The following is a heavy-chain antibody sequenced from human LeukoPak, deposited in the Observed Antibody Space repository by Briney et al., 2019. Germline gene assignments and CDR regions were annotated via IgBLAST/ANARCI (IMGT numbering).Heavy chain of an antibody. CDR3: ARDLPPAPKEYGSGSYDYRHYYYYYMDV. V-gene: IGHV1-46*01. D-gene: IGHD3-10*01. Sequence: GASVKVSCKASGYTFTSYYMHWVRQAPGQGLEWMGLINPSGGSTSYAQKFQGRVTMTRDMSTSTVYMELSSLRSEDTAVYYCARDLPPAPKEYGSGSYDYRHYYYYYMDVWGKGTTVTVSS. CDR1: GYTFTSYY. CDR2: INPSGGST. J-gene: IGHJ6*03.